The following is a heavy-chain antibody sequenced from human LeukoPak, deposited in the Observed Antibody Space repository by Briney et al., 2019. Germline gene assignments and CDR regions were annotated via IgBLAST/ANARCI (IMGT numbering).Heavy chain of an antibody. CDR1: GYSISSGYY. CDR3: ARARTWALIAAGYFDY. Sequence: SETLSLTCTVSGYSISSGYYWGWILQPPGKGLEWIVSIYHSGSTYYNPSLKSRVTISVDTSKNQFSLKLSSVTAADTAVYYCARARTWALIAAGYFDYWRQGTLVTVSS. D-gene: IGHD6-13*01. J-gene: IGHJ4*02. V-gene: IGHV4-38-2*02. CDR2: IYHSGST.